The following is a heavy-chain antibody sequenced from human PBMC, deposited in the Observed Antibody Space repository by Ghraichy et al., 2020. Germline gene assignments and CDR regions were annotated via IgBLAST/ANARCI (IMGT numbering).Heavy chain of an antibody. CDR1: GGSVISGSYY. CDR2: IYYSGST. Sequence: SETLSLTCTVSGGSVISGSYYWSWIRQPAGKGLEWIGYIYYSGSTNYNPSLKSRVTISVDTSKNQFSLKLSSVTAADTAVYYCARHFAGRKTEGFNIFDYWGQGTLVTVSS. CDR3: ARHFAGRKTEGFNIFDY. D-gene: IGHD3-3*02. J-gene: IGHJ4*02. V-gene: IGHV4-61*01.